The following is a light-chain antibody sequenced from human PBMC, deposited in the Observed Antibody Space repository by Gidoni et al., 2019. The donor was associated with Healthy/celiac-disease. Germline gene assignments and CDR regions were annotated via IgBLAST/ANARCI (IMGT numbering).Light chain of an antibody. CDR1: QSISIW. CDR2: KAS. V-gene: IGKV1-5*03. Sequence: DIHMTHSPSTLSASVGDRVTITCRASQSISIWLAWYKQKPGKDPKLLIYKASSLESGFPSRFRGSGSGTEFTITISSLQPDDFETYYCQQYNSYSRTFGQGTKVEIK. CDR3: QQYNSYSRT. J-gene: IGKJ1*01.